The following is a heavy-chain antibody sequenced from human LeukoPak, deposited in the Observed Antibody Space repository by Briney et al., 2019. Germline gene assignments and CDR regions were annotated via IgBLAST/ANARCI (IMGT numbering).Heavy chain of an antibody. CDR2: ISVYNGNT. CDR1: GYTFTSYY. J-gene: IGHJ5*02. V-gene: IGHV1-18*04. D-gene: IGHD6-19*01. CDR3: AREEGAYSSGWYGRRFDP. Sequence: GASVKVSCKASGYTFTSYYMHWVRQAPGQGLEWMGWISVYNGNTNYAQKLQGRVTMTTDTSTSTAYMELRSLRSDDTAVYYCAREEGAYSSGWYGRRFDPWGQGTLVTVSS.